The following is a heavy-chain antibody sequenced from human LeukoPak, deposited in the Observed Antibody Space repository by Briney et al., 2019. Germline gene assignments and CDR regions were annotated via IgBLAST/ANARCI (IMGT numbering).Heavy chain of an antibody. D-gene: IGHD3-10*01. V-gene: IGHV4-59*02. CDR1: RGSVSSYY. CDR3: ARAGGSGSPGYLDY. Sequence: SETLSLTCTVSRGSVSSYYWSWIRQPPGKGLEWIGYIFYSGDTNYNPSLKSRVTISVDTSQNQYSLRLNSVTAADTAVYYCARAGGSGSPGYLDYWGQGTLVTVSS. J-gene: IGHJ4*02. CDR2: IFYSGDT.